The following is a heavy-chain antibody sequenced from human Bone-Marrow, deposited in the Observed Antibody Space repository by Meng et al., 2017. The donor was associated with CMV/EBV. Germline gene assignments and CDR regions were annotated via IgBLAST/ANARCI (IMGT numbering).Heavy chain of an antibody. CDR3: ARFPLSFDRLATHYYGMDV. J-gene: IGHJ6*02. CDR2: IIPILGIA. Sequence: SVKVSCKASGYTFTSYAISWVRQAPGQGLEWMGGIIPILGIANYAQKFQGRVTITADKSTSTAYMELSSLRSEDTAVYYCARFPLSFDRLATHYYGMDVWGQGTTVTVSS. V-gene: IGHV1-69*10. D-gene: IGHD3-9*01. CDR1: GYTFTSYA.